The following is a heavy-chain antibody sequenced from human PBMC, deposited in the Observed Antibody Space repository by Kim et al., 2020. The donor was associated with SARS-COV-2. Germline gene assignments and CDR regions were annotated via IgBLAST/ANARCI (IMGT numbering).Heavy chain of an antibody. V-gene: IGHV4-31*03. J-gene: IGHJ5*02. CDR2: ICYSGST. CDR3: ARVRVVVPTARNWFDP. Sequence: SETLSLTCTVSGGSISSGGYYWSWIRQHPGKGLEWIGYICYSGSTYYNPSLKSRVTISVDTSKNQFSLKLSSVTAADPAVYYCARVRVVVPTARNWFDPWGQGTLVTVSS. CDR1: GGSISSGGYY. D-gene: IGHD2-2*01.